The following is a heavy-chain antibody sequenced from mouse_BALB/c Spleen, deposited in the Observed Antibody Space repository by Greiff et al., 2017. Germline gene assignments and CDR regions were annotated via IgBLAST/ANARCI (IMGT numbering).Heavy chain of an antibody. CDR1: GFTFSSYG. CDR2: ISSGGSYT. V-gene: IGHV5-6*01. CDR3: ARQGYRYYAMDY. Sequence: EVKLVESGGDLVKPGGSLKLSCAASGFTFSSYGMSWVRQTPDKRLEWVATISSGGSYTYYPDSVKGRFTISRDNAKNTLYLQMSSLKSEDTAMYYCARQGYRYYAMDYWGQGTSVTVSS. D-gene: IGHD2-14*01. J-gene: IGHJ4*01.